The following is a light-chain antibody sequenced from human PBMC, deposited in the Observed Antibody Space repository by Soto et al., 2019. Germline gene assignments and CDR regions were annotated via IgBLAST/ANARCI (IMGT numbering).Light chain of an antibody. V-gene: IGKV3-15*01. Sequence: EIVMTQSPGTLSVSPGERATLSCRASQGIGDTLAWYQHKPGQTPRLLIYDTSTRATGIPARFSGSGSGTEFSLTINSLQSEDFAVYYCQEYNTWPWTFGQGTKVDI. CDR3: QEYNTWPWT. CDR1: QGIGDT. J-gene: IGKJ1*01. CDR2: DTS.